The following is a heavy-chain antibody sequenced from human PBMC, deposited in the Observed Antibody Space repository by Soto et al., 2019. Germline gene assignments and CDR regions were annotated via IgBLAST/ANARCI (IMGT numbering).Heavy chain of an antibody. V-gene: IGHV4-31*03. D-gene: IGHD3-10*01. Sequence: QVQLQETGPGLVKPSQTLSLTCTVSGVSISSSGYYWSWIRQHPGKGLEWIGYIYHSGSTYYNPTLSSRVTVSVDTSKNQFSLKMSSVTAADTAVYYCARGGYGSGNSVNCWGQGALVTVPS. CDR3: ARGGYGSGNSVNC. J-gene: IGHJ4*02. CDR2: IYHSGST. CDR1: GVSISSSGYY.